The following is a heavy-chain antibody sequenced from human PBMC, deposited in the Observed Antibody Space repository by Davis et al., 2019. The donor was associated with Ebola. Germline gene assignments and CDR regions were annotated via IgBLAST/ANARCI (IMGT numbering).Heavy chain of an antibody. CDR2: INSDGSST. CDR1: GFTFSSYW. J-gene: IGHJ6*02. Sequence: HTGGSLRLSCAASGFTFSSYWMHWVRQAPGKGLVWVSRINSDGSSTSYADSVKGRFTISRDNAKNTLYLQMNSLRAEDTAVYYCAKQGVQGYTYYYGMDVWGQGTTVTVSS. D-gene: IGHD6-13*01. CDR3: AKQGVQGYTYYYGMDV. V-gene: IGHV3-74*01.